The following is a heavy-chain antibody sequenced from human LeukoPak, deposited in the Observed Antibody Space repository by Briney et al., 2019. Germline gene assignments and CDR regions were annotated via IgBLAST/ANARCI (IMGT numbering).Heavy chain of an antibody. CDR2: IYTSGST. CDR1: GGSISSGSYY. D-gene: IGHD3-22*01. CDR3: ARSLGTMIVVVTHNWFDP. V-gene: IGHV4-61*02. Sequence: TLSLTCTVSGGSISSGSYYWSWIRQPAGKGLEWIGRIYTSGSTNYNPSLKSRVTISVDTSKNQFSLKLSSVTAADTAVYYCARSLGTMIVVVTHNWFDPWGQGTLVRLSS. J-gene: IGHJ5*02.